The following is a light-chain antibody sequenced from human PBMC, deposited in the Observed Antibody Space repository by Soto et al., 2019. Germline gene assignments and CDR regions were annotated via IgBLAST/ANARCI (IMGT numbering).Light chain of an antibody. CDR2: AAS. CDR1: QSVSSSY. Sequence: EIVLTQSPGTLSLSPGERATLSCRASQSVSSSYLAWYQQKPGQAPRPLIYAASSRAIGIPDRFSGSGSGTDFTLTIIRLEPEDFAVYYCQQYGSSPWTFGKGTKVEIK. J-gene: IGKJ1*01. V-gene: IGKV3-20*01. CDR3: QQYGSSPWT.